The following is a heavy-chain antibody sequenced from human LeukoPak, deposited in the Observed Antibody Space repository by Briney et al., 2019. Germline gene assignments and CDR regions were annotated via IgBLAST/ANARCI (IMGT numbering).Heavy chain of an antibody. CDR2: IDFSDDGAL. CDR3: ARVDSGNYDY. CDR1: GFRFSGYV. D-gene: IGHD1-26*01. J-gene: IGHJ4*02. V-gene: IGHV3-23*01. Sequence: GGSLRLSCAASGFRFSGYVMSWVRQAPGKGLEYVSSIDFSDDGALYYADSVKGRFTISRDNSKNTLFLQMNSLRVEDTAFYYCARVDSGNYDYWGQGTLLTVSS.